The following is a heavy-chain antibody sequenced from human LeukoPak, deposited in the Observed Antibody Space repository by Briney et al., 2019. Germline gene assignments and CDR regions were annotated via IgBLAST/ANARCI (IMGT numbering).Heavy chain of an antibody. CDR2: IYYSGST. D-gene: IGHD2-2*01. CDR3: ARGMYQLPHYYYYYYYMDV. Sequence: PSQTLSLTCTVSGGSISSGSYYWSWIRQPAGKGLEWIGYIYYSGSTNYNPSLKSRVTISVDTSKNQFSLKLSSVTAADTAVYYCARGMYQLPHYYYYYYYMDVWGKGTTVTVSS. J-gene: IGHJ6*03. CDR1: GGSISSGSYY. V-gene: IGHV4-61*10.